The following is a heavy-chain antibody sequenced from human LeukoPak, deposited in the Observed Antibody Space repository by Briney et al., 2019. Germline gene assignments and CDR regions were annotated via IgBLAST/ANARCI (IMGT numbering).Heavy chain of an antibody. J-gene: IGHJ5*02. CDR1: GYTFTAYY. CDR3: ATGREQYQLLFGFDP. D-gene: IGHD2-2*01. Sequence: ASGRVSSTGSGYTFTAYYMPWVYQTPGKGLEWMGLVEPEDGETIYAEKFQSRVTITADTSTDTTYMELSSLRSEDTAVYYCATGREQYQLLFGFDPWGQGTLVTVSS. V-gene: IGHV1-69-2*01. CDR2: VEPEDGET.